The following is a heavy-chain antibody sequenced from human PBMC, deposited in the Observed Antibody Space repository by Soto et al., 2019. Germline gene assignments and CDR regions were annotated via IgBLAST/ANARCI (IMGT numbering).Heavy chain of an antibody. CDR3: ARARMVRGVIYYYGMDV. J-gene: IGHJ6*02. Sequence: QVQLQESGPGLVKSSQTLSLTCTVSGGPISSGGNYWSWIRQHPGKGLEWIGYIYHSGSTYYNPSLKSRVTISVDTSKNQFSLKLNSVTVADTAVYYCARARMVRGVIYYYGMDVWGQGTTVTVSS. D-gene: IGHD3-10*01. V-gene: IGHV4-31*03. CDR2: IYHSGST. CDR1: GGPISSGGNY.